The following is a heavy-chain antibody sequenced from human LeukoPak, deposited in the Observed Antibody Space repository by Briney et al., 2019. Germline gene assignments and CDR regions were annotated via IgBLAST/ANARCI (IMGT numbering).Heavy chain of an antibody. D-gene: IGHD2-21*02. CDR1: GASISSGGYS. CDR3: ASGPYCGGDCHRFPFDY. J-gene: IGHJ4*02. CDR2: IYHSGST. Sequence: SETLSLTCAVSGASISSGGYSWSWTRQPPGKGLEWIGYIYHSGSTYYNSSLRSRVTISVDRSKSQFFLKLTSVTAADTAVYYCASGPYCGGDCHRFPFDYWGRGTLVTVSS. V-gene: IGHV4-30-2*01.